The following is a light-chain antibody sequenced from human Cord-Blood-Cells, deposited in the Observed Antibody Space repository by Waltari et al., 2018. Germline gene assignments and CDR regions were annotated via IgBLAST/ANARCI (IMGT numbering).Light chain of an antibody. V-gene: IGKV1-33*01. CDR2: DAS. Sequence: DIQITQSPSSLSASVGDRVTNTCQASQDNSNYLNWYQQKPGKDPKPLIYDASNLETGVSSRFSGSGSWTDFTFTISSLQPEDISTYYCQQYDNLLFTFGPGTKVDIK. J-gene: IGKJ3*01. CDR1: QDNSNY. CDR3: QQYDNLLFT.